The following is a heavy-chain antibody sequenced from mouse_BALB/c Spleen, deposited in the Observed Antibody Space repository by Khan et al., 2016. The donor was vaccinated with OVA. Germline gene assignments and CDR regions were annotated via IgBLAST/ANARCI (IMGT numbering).Heavy chain of an antibody. J-gene: IGHJ3*01. CDR3: AGGFPSY. V-gene: IGHV3-1*02. Sequence: EVQLQESGPDLVKPSQSLSLTCTVTDYSITSGYNWHWIRQFPGNKLDWMGYVHYSGSPSYNPPFKSRISITRDTSKNQFFLQLNYVTTEDTATXYCAGGFPSYWGQGTLVTVSA. CDR1: DYSITSGYN. CDR2: VHYSGSP.